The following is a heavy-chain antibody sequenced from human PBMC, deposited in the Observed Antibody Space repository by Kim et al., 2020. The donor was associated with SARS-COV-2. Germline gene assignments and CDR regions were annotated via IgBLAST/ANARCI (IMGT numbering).Heavy chain of an antibody. CDR3: AREGDILTGGGFDY. V-gene: IGHV4-59*01. D-gene: IGHD3-9*01. CDR2: IYYSGST. CDR1: GGSISSYY. J-gene: IGHJ4*02. Sequence: SETLSLTCTVSGGSISSYYWSWIRQPPGKGLEWIGYIYYSGSTNYNPSLKSRVTISVDTSKNQFSLKLSSVTAADTAVYYCAREGDILTGGGFDYWGQGTLVTVSS.